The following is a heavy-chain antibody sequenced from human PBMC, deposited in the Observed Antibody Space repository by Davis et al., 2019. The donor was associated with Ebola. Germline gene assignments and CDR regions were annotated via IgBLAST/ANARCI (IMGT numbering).Heavy chain of an antibody. Sequence: GESLKISCKGSGCSFTSYWIGWVRQMPGKGLEWMGIIYPGDSDTRYSPSFQGQVTISADKSISTAYLQWSSLKASDTAMYYCASYSSSSFYYYGMDVWGQGTTVTVSS. V-gene: IGHV5-51*01. CDR2: IYPGDSDT. CDR3: ASYSSSSFYYYGMDV. J-gene: IGHJ6*02. CDR1: GCSFTSYW. D-gene: IGHD6-6*01.